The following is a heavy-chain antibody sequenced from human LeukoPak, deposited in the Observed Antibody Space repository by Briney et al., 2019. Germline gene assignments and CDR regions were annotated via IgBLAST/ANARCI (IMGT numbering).Heavy chain of an antibody. V-gene: IGHV4-59*11. CDR1: GDSISSHY. CDR2: VYYSGTT. Sequence: SETLSLTCSVSGDSISSHYWGWIRQTPGKGLEWIGYVYYSGTTVYNPSLRSRVTVSVDTSKNEFSLKLSSMTTADTAVYYCARVVETIQWATWFDPWAREPWSPSLQ. CDR3: ARVVETIQWATWFDP. D-gene: IGHD5-24*01. J-gene: IGHJ5*02.